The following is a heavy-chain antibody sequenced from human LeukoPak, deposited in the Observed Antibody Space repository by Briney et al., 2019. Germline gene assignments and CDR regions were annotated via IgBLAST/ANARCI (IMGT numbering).Heavy chain of an antibody. CDR2: INPSGGST. CDR3: AVSSPKPLYSSGWYTFGDFDY. J-gene: IGHJ4*02. V-gene: IGHV1-46*01. Sequence: APVKVSCKASGYTFTSYYMHWVRQAPGQGLEWMGIINPSGGSTSYAQKFQGRVTMTRDTSTSTVYMELSSLRSEDTAVYYCAVSSPKPLYSSGWYTFGDFDYWGQGTLVTVSS. CDR1: GYTFTSYY. D-gene: IGHD6-19*01.